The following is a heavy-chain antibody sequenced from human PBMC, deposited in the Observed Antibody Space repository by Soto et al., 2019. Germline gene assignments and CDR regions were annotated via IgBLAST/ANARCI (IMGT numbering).Heavy chain of an antibody. V-gene: IGHV4-59*01. CDR3: AGGGPGAAGEIDY. Sequence: SETLSLTCTVSGGSISSYYWSWIRQPPGKGLEWIGYIYYSGSTNYNPSLKSRVTISVDTSKNQFSLKLSSVTAADTAVYYCAGGGPGAAGEIDYWGQGTLVTVSS. CDR2: IYYSGST. J-gene: IGHJ4*02. CDR1: GGSISSYY. D-gene: IGHD6-13*01.